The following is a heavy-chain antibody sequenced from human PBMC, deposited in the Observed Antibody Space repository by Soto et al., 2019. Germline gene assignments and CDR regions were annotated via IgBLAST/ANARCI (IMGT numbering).Heavy chain of an antibody. V-gene: IGHV3-23*01. CDR3: VKPPVITASYYYYDMDV. Sequence: GALRLSCAASGFTFSTYPMSWVRQAPGKGLEWVSGISGSGISTYYTDSVKGRFTISRDNSKNTVFLQMNSLRDEDTAVYYCVKPPVITASYYYYDMDVWGQGTTVTVSS. D-gene: IGHD4-4*01. CDR1: GFTFSTYP. J-gene: IGHJ6*02. CDR2: ISGSGIST.